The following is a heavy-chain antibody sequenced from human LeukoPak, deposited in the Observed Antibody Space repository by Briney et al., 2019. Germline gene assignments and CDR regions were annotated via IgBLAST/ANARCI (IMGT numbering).Heavy chain of an antibody. V-gene: IGHV2-70*01. D-gene: IGHD1-26*01. CDR3: ARIQSPSGSYYYFDY. Sequence: SGPALVKPTQTLTLTCTFSGFSLSTSGMCVSWIRQPPGKALEWLALIDWDDDKYYSTSLKTRLTISKDTSKNQVVLTMTNMDPVDTATYYCARIQSPSGSYYYFDYWGQGTLVTVSS. J-gene: IGHJ4*02. CDR2: IDWDDDK. CDR1: GFSLSTSGMC.